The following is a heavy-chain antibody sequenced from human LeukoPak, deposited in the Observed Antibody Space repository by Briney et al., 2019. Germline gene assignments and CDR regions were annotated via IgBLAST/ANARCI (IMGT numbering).Heavy chain of an antibody. CDR2: INHSGST. CDR3: ARGGYCSSTSCYPGRYDY. D-gene: IGHD2-2*01. V-gene: IGHV4-34*01. CDR1: GGSFSGYY. J-gene: IGHJ4*02. Sequence: SETLSLTCAVYGGSFSGYYWSWIRQPPGKGLEWIGEINHSGSTNYNPSLKSRVTIPVDTSKNQFSLKLSSVTAADTAVYYCARGGYCSSTSCYPGRYDYWGQGTLVTVSS.